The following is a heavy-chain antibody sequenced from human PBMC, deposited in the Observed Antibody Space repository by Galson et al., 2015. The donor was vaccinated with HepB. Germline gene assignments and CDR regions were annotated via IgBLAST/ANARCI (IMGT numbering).Heavy chain of an antibody. CDR2: INSDGSST. CDR3: VTYYYDSGGYSY. Sequence: SLRLSCAASGLTFSRFWMHWVRQVPGKGLVWASHINSDGSSTDYADSVKGRFTISRDNAKNTLYLQMDSLGAEDTAVYYCVTYYYDSGGYSYWGQGTLVTVAS. CDR1: GLTFSRFW. J-gene: IGHJ4*02. D-gene: IGHD3-22*01. V-gene: IGHV3-74*01.